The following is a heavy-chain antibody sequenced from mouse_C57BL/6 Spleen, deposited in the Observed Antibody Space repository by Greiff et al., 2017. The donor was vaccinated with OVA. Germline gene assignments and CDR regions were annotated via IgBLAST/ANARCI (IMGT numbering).Heavy chain of an antibody. CDR2: IYPSDSET. D-gene: IGHD1-1*01. Sequence: QVQLQQPGAELVRPGSSVKLSCKASGYTFTSYWMDWVKQRPGQGLEWIGNIYPSDSETHYNQKFKDKATLTVDKSSSTAYMQLSSLTSEDSAVYYCARKPYYYGSSYGLGAMDYWGQGTPVTVSS. V-gene: IGHV1-61*01. CDR1: GYTFTSYW. CDR3: ARKPYYYGSSYGLGAMDY. J-gene: IGHJ4*01.